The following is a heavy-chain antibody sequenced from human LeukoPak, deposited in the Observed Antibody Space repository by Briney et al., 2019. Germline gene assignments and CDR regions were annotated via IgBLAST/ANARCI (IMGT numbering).Heavy chain of an antibody. V-gene: IGHV1-46*01. CDR1: GYTFTGYY. CDR3: ARVGQRRGWFDP. Sequence: ASVKVSCKASGYTFTGYYMHWVRQAPGQGLEWMGIINPSGGSTSYAQKFQGRVTMTRDTSTSTVYMELSSLRSEDTAVYYCARVGQRRGWFDPWGQGTLVTVSS. CDR2: INPSGGST. J-gene: IGHJ5*02.